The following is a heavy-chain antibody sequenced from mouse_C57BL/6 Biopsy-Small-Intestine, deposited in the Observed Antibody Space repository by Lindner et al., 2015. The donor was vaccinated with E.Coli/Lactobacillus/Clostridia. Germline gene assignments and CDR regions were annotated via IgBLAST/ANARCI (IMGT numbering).Heavy chain of an antibody. Sequence: SVKVSCKASGYTFTSYGISWVRQAPGQGLEWMGWISAYNGNTNYAQKLQGRVTMTTDTSTSTAYMELRSLRSDDTAVYYCARDSSGWYYYYYYGMDVWGQGTTVTVSS. D-gene: IGHD1-1*01. V-gene: IGHV1-81*01. CDR1: GYTFTSYG. CDR3: ARDSSGWYYYYYYGMDV. CDR2: ISAYNGNT. J-gene: IGHJ1*01.